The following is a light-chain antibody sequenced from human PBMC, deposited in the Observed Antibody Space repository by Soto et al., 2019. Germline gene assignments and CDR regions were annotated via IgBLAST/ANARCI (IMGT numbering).Light chain of an antibody. CDR2: AAS. CDR1: QGIGNY. CDR3: QKYVSAPRT. Sequence: DIQLTQSPSSLSASVGDRVTITCRASQGIGNYLAWYQQKPGKAPKLLIYAASTLQSGVPSRFSGTRSGTDFTLTISSLQPEDVATYYCQKYVSAPRTFGQGTKVEIK. V-gene: IGKV1-27*01. J-gene: IGKJ1*01.